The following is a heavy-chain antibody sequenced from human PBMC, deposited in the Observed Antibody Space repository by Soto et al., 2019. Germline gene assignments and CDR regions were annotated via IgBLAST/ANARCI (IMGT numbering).Heavy chain of an antibody. D-gene: IGHD2-15*01. CDR2: IYWEDDK. CDR1: GFSLSTSGVG. J-gene: IGHJ5*02. V-gene: IGHV2-5*02. CDR3: AHRRDGGKGDSWFDP. Sequence: QITLKESGPTLVKPTQTLTLTCTFSGFSLSTSGVGVGWIRQPPGKALEWLALIYWEDDKRYSPSLKSRLTTTKDTAKTQLVLTMTNMDPVDTATYYCAHRRDGGKGDSWFDPWGQGTLVTVSS.